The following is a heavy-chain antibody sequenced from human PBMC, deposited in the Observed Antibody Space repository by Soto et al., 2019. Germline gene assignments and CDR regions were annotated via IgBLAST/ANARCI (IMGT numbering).Heavy chain of an antibody. CDR3: ARYPSMVRGEHWYFDL. Sequence: EVQLVESGGGLVKPGGSLRLSCAASGFTFSSYSMNWVRQAPGKGLEWVSSISSSRSYIYYADSVRGRFTISRDDAKYSLYLQMNSLRADDTTVYYCARYPSMVRGEHWYFDLWGRGTLVTVSS. CDR1: GFTFSSYS. V-gene: IGHV3-21*01. J-gene: IGHJ2*01. CDR2: ISSSRSYI. D-gene: IGHD3-10*01.